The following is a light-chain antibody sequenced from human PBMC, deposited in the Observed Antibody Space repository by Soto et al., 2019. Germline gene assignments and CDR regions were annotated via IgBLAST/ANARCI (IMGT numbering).Light chain of an antibody. CDR2: DNY. J-gene: IGLJ2*01. V-gene: IGLV1-51*01. CDR1: FSNIGENY. Sequence: QSALTQPPSVSGAPGHRVTISCNGSFSNIGENYEVHWYQHLPGTAPKLLIYDNYKRPSGIPDRFSGSKAGTSATLDITGLQTGDEADYYCGTWDSSLNGYVVFGGGTKVTVL. CDR3: GTWDSSLNGYVV.